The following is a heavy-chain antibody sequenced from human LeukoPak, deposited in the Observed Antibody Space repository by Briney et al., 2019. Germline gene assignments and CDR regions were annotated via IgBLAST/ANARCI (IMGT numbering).Heavy chain of an antibody. V-gene: IGHV3-53*01. CDR2: LFGGDTI. Sequence: PGGSLRLSCAAPGFSVSAHDMSWVRQAPGKGLEWVSTLFGGDTIDYTDSVKGRFTISRDNSGNTLYLQMNNLRADDTAVYYCAGRRGSSFDYWGRGTPVIVSS. D-gene: IGHD1-26*01. CDR1: GFSVSAHD. J-gene: IGHJ4*01. CDR3: AGRRGSSFDY.